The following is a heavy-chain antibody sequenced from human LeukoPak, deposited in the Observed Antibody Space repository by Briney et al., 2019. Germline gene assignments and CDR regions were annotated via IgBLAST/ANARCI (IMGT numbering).Heavy chain of an antibody. CDR2: IIPIFGTA. V-gene: IGHV1-69*05. Sequence: SSEKVSCKASGGTFSSYAISWVRQAPGQGLEWMGRIIPIFGTAIYAQKFQGRVTITTDESTSTAYMEPSSLGSEDTAVYYCARGDYYFDYWGQGGLVTVSS. D-gene: IGHD3-16*01. CDR1: GGTFSSYA. J-gene: IGHJ4*02. CDR3: ARGDYYFDY.